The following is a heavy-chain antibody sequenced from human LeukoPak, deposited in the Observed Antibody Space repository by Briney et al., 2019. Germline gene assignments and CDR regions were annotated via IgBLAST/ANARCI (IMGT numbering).Heavy chain of an antibody. CDR1: GGSISSYY. V-gene: IGHV4-59*01. Sequence: SETLSLTCTVSGGSISSYYWSWIRQPPGKGLEWIGYIYYSGSTNYNPSLKSRATISVDTSKNQFSLKLSSVTAADTAVYYCARTYNWNDVQFGDWGQGTLVTVSS. D-gene: IGHD1-20*01. J-gene: IGHJ4*02. CDR3: ARTYNWNDVQFGD. CDR2: IYYSGST.